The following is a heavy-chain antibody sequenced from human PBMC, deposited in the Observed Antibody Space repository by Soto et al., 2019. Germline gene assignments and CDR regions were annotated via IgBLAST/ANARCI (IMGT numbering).Heavy chain of an antibody. V-gene: IGHV3-23*01. D-gene: IGHD4-17*01. CDR1: GFTFSSYA. J-gene: IGHJ2*01. CDR3: ASQPDYGGIGYWYFDL. CDR2: ISGSGGST. Sequence: EVQLLESGGGLVQPGGSLRLSCAASGFTFSSYAMSWVRQAPGKGLEWVSAISGSGGSTYYADSVKGRFTISRDNSKTTLYLQMNSLRAEDTAVYYCASQPDYGGIGYWYFDLWGRGTLVTVSS.